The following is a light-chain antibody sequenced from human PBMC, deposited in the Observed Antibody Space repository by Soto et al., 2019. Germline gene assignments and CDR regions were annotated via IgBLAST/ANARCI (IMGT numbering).Light chain of an antibody. CDR1: QGINNY. Sequence: DIQMTQSPSSVSASVGDRVTITCRASQGINNYLVWFQQKPGKVPKRLISAASSLQGGVPSRFSGSGFGTEFTLTISNLQPEDFATYYCLHHNSFPLAFAGGTKV. CDR2: AAS. V-gene: IGKV1-17*03. J-gene: IGKJ4*01. CDR3: LHHNSFPLA.